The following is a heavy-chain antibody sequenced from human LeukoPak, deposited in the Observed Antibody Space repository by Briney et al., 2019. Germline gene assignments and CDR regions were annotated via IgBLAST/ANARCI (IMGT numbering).Heavy chain of an antibody. D-gene: IGHD3-22*01. Sequence: GESLKISCLASGYDFTTYWIGWVRQLPGKGLEWMGGVYPDDSDTTYSPSFQGQVTISADKSINTAYLQWSSLKASDTAMYYCARPSHYCDDSDSYIDAFDLWGQGTMVTVSS. CDR2: VYPDDSDT. CDR3: ARPSHYCDDSDSYIDAFDL. CDR1: GYDFTTYW. J-gene: IGHJ3*01. V-gene: IGHV5-51*01.